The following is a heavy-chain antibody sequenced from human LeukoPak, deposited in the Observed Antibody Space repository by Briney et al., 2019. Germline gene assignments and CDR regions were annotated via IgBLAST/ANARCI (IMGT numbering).Heavy chain of an antibody. CDR1: GGSISSGDYY. J-gene: IGHJ4*02. CDR3: ARRSPLRFLDY. CDR2: IYYSGSI. D-gene: IGHD3-3*01. V-gene: IGHV4-61*08. Sequence: SETLSLTCTVSGGSISSGDYYWSWIRQPPGKGLEWIGYIYYSGSINYNPSLKSRVTISVDTSKNQFSLKLSSVTAADTAVYYCARRSPLRFLDYWGRGTLVTVSS.